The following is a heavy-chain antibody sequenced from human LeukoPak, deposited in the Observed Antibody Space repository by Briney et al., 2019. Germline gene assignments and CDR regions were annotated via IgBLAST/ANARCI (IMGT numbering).Heavy chain of an antibody. J-gene: IGHJ5*02. D-gene: IGHD2-2*02. CDR2: IIPILGIA. CDR3: ARGLEYCSSTSCYRVFDP. CDR1: GGTFSSYA. Sequence: ASVKVSCKASGGTFSSYAISWVRQAPGQGLEWMGRIIPILGIANYAQKFQGRVTITADKSTSTAYMELSSLRSEDTAVYYCARGLEYCSSTSCYRVFDPWGQGTLVTVSS. V-gene: IGHV1-69*04.